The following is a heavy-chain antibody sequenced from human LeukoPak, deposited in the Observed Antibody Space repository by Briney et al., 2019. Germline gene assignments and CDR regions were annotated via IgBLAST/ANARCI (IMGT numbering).Heavy chain of an antibody. V-gene: IGHV4-59*01. CDR3: ARGNAN. Sequence: PSETLSLTCTVSGGSINSYYWSWIRQPPGKGLEWIGYISYSGSTNYTPSLKSRVTISLDTSKNQFFLKLSSVTAADTALYYCARGNANWGQGTLVTV. CDR2: ISYSGST. CDR1: GGSINSYY. J-gene: IGHJ4*02.